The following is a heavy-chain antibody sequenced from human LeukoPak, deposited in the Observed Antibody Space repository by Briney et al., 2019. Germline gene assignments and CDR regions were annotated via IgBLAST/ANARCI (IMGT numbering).Heavy chain of an antibody. Sequence: GASVKVSCKASGYTXTGYYVHWVRQAPGQGLEWMGWINTNSGGTNYAQKFQGRVTMTRDTSISTAYMELSRLRSDDTAVYYCARGSTVTTLYPFDYWGQGTLVTVSS. CDR1: GYTXTGYY. CDR2: INTNSGGT. J-gene: IGHJ4*02. D-gene: IGHD4-17*01. CDR3: ARGSTVTTLYPFDY. V-gene: IGHV1-2*02.